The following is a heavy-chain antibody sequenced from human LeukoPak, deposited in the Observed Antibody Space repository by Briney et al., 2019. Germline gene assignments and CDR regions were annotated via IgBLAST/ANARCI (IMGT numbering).Heavy chain of an antibody. Sequence: SETLSLTCTVSGGSISSYYWSWIRQPPGKGLEWIGYIYYSGSTNYNPSLKSRVTISVDTSKNQFSLKLSSVTAADTAVYYCARGPPARTYDFWSGYYDYYYMDVWGKGTTVTVSS. CDR2: IYYSGST. V-gene: IGHV4-59*01. CDR3: ARGPPARTYDFWSGYYDYYYMDV. CDR1: GGSISSYY. D-gene: IGHD3-3*01. J-gene: IGHJ6*03.